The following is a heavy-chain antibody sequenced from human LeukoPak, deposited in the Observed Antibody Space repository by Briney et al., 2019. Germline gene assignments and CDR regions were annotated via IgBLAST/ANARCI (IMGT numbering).Heavy chain of an antibody. CDR2: IYYTGST. V-gene: IGHV4-61*05. D-gene: IGHD7-27*01. J-gene: IGHJ4*02. CDR3: ASRKLGNDY. Sequence: SETLSLTCTVSGVSISSSNSYWGWIRQSPGKGLEWIGYIYYTGSTTYNPSLKGRVTISADTSKNQFSLKLSSVTAADTAVYYCASRKLGNDYWGQGTLVTVSS. CDR1: GVSISSSNSY.